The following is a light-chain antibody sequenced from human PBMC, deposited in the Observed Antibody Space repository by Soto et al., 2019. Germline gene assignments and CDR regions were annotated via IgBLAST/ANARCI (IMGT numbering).Light chain of an antibody. J-gene: IGLJ1*01. CDR2: DVS. CDR1: RNDVGGYNY. CDR3: CSLTSTTAFV. Sequence: QSALTQPASVSGSPGQSITISCTGTRNDVGGYNYVSWFQQHPGKAPKFLIYDVSHRSSGVSNRFSGSKSGNTASLTISGLQVEDEADYYCCSLTSTTAFVFGPGPKLTVL. V-gene: IGLV2-14*03.